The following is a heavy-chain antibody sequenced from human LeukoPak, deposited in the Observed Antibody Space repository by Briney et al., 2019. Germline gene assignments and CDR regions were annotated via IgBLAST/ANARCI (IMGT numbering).Heavy chain of an antibody. CDR1: GGSISSGSYY. CDR3: ARLGCVVPAAMCWFDP. Sequence: SETLSLTCTVSGGSISSGSYYWSWIRQLAGKGLGWIGRIYTSGSTNYNPSLKSRVTISVDTSKNQFSLKLSSVTAADTAVYYCARLGCVVPAAMCWFDPWGQGTLVTVSS. D-gene: IGHD2-2*01. J-gene: IGHJ5*02. V-gene: IGHV4-61*02. CDR2: IYTSGST.